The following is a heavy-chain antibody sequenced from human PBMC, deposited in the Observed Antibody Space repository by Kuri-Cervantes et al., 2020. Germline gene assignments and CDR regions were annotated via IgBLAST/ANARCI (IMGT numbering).Heavy chain of an antibody. V-gene: IGHV1-18*01. D-gene: IGHD2-21*02. CDR1: GYAFINHG. CDR2: ISIYNGHT. J-gene: IGHJ5*02. CDR3: AREVDCGGDCFHLYNWFDP. Sequence: ASVKVSCKASGYAFINHGITWVRQAPGQGLEWMGWISIYNGHTNYAQKFQGRVTITADESTSTAYMELSSLRSEDTAVYYCAREVDCGGDCFHLYNWFDPWGQGTLVTVSS.